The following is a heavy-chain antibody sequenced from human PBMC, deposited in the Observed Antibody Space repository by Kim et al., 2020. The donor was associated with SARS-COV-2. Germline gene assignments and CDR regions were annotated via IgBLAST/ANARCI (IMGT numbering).Heavy chain of an antibody. CDR1: GFTFSSYA. V-gene: IGHV3-23*01. D-gene: IGHD6-25*01. Sequence: GGSLRLSCAASGFTFSSYAMSWVRQAPGKGLEWVSAISGSGGSTYYADSVKGRFTISRDNSKNTLYLQMNSLRAEDTAVYYCAKVGSGASTSSVDYWGQGTLSPSPQ. CDR2: ISGSGGST. J-gene: IGHJ4*02. CDR3: AKVGSGASTSSVDY.